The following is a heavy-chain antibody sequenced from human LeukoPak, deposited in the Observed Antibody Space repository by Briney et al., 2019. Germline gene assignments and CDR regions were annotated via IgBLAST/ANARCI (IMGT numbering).Heavy chain of an antibody. CDR1: GYTFTGYY. V-gene: IGHV1-2*02. J-gene: IGHJ2*01. CDR3: ARSLLRYFDWLPYWYFDL. D-gene: IGHD3-9*01. CDR2: INPNSGGT. Sequence: GASVKVSCKASGYTFTGYYMHWVRQAPGQGLEWMGWINPNSGGTNYAQKFQGRVTMTRDTSISTAYMELSSLRSEDTAVYYCARSLLRYFDWLPYWYFDLWGRGTLVTVSS.